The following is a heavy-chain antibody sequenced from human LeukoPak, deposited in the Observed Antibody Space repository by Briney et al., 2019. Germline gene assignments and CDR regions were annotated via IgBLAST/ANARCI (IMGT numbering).Heavy chain of an antibody. V-gene: IGHV3-33*01. J-gene: IGHJ4*02. CDR3: ARDHGDYSGKDY. CDR1: GFIFSSYG. CDR2: TWYDGGNK. D-gene: IGHD4-17*01. Sequence: PGGSLRLSCAASGFIFSSYGMHWVRQAPGKGLEWVAVTWYDGGNKYYADAVKGRFTISRDNSKNTLYLQMNSLRAEDTAVYFCARDHGDYSGKDYWGQGTLVTVSS.